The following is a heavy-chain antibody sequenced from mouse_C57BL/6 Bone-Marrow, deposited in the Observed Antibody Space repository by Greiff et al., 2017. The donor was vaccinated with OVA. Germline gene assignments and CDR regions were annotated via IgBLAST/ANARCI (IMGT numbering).Heavy chain of an antibody. D-gene: IGHD1-1*01. Sequence: EVQLVESGGGLVKPGGSLKLSCAASGFTFSDYGMHWVRQAPEKGLEWVAYISSGSSTIYYADTVKGRFTISRDNAKNTLFLQMTSLRSEDTAMYYCARGVFTSVVADFDYWGQGTTLTVSS. CDR1: GFTFSDYG. J-gene: IGHJ2*01. CDR2: ISSGSSTI. V-gene: IGHV5-17*01. CDR3: ARGVFTSVVADFDY.